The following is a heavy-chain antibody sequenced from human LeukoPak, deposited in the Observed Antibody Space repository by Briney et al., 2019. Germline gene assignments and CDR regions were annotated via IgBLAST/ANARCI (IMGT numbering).Heavy chain of an antibody. J-gene: IGHJ1*01. Sequence: PSETLSHTRTLSLGSPSSYWWTWIRQSPGRGLERIGYIYVTGSANYNASLRSRVTISVDKSKNQLSLKVRSMTAADTAIYYCARVRTGSRGRRAYLDHWGQGTLVIVSS. CDR1: LGSPSSYW. D-gene: IGHD3-10*01. CDR2: IYVTGSA. V-gene: IGHV4-59*01. CDR3: ARVRTGSRGRRAYLDH.